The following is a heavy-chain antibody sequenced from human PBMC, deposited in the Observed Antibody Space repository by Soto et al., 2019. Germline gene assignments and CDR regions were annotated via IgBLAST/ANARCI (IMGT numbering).Heavy chain of an antibody. CDR2: SSAYNGKA. D-gene: IGHD3-16*01. J-gene: IGHJ4*02. CDR1: RCTFTNFG. V-gene: IGHV1-18*01. Sequence: GAAAKVSCRTSRCTFTNFGLSGVGQAPGQGLEWRGWSSAYNGKANYAQNFQGRVPMTTDTSTSTAYMEPRRLRSDDTAEYYCARGGTPIDYWSERTLVAVSS. CDR3: ARGGTPIDY.